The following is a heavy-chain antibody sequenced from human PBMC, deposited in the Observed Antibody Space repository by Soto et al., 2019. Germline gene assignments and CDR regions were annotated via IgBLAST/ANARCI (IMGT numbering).Heavy chain of an antibody. CDR2: INPNRGGT. CDR1: GYSFTGHY. Sequence: QVRLVQSGPEVTKPGASVKISCEASGYSFTGHYLHWVRQAPGHVLECIGWINPNRGGTNYAQKFQDWISITRDKALSPGYMDLSSLRSGDTAMYYWPKSDGAEENDAFDIWGQGTMISVS. D-gene: IGHD3-16*01. J-gene: IGHJ3*02. CDR3: PKSDGAEENDAFDI. V-gene: IGHV1-2*04.